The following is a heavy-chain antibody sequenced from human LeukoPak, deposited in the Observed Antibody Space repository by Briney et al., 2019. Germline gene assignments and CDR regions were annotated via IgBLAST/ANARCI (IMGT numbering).Heavy chain of an antibody. CDR3: AKVAAAAVGDFDY. Sequence: GRSLRLSCAASGFTFSSCGMHWVRQAPGKGLEWVAVISYDGSNEYYADSVKGRFTISRDNSRNTLYLQMNSLRADDTAVYYCAKVAAAAVGDFDYWGQGTLVTVSS. J-gene: IGHJ4*02. D-gene: IGHD6-13*01. V-gene: IGHV3-30*18. CDR2: ISYDGSNE. CDR1: GFTFSSCG.